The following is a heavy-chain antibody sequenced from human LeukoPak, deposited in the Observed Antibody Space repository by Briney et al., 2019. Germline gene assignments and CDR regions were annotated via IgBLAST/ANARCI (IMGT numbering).Heavy chain of an antibody. V-gene: IGHV1-8*01. CDR1: GYTFTSYD. J-gene: IGHJ4*02. Sequence: AASVKVSCKASGYTFTSYDFNWVRQATGQRPEWMGWMNPNSGDTGYAQKFQDRVTMTRNTSISTAYMELSSLRSDDTAVYYCARGPPNWGYDYWGPGTLVTVSS. D-gene: IGHD7-27*01. CDR2: MNPNSGDT. CDR3: ARGPPNWGYDY.